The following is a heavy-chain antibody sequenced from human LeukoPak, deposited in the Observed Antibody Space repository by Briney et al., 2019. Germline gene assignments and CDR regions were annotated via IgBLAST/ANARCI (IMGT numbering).Heavy chain of an antibody. D-gene: IGHD3-22*01. Sequence: GGSLRLSCAASGFTISSYGMHWVRQAPGKGLEGVAVISYDGSNKYYADSVKGRFTISRDNSKNTLYLQMNSLRAEDTAVYYCAKDPSMWDSSGYYPSGCSFDLWGRGTLVTVSS. CDR1: GFTISSYG. CDR3: AKDPSMWDSSGYYPSGCSFDL. J-gene: IGHJ2*01. CDR2: ISYDGSNK. V-gene: IGHV3-30*18.